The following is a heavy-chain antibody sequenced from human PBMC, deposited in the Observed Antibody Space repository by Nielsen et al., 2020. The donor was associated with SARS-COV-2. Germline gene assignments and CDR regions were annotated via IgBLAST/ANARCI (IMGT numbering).Heavy chain of an antibody. CDR1: GFTFSSYA. J-gene: IGHJ4*02. CDR3: ARATDYYDSSGYYS. D-gene: IGHD3-22*01. V-gene: IGHV3-53*01. CDR2: IYSGGST. Sequence: GGSLRLSCAASGFTFSSYAMSWVRQAPGKGLEWVSVIYSGGSTYYADSVKGRFTISRDNSKNTLYLQMNSLRAEDTAVYYCARATDYYDSSGYYSWGQGTLVTVSS.